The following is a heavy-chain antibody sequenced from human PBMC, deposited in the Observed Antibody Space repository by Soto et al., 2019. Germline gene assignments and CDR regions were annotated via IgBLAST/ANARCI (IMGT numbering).Heavy chain of an antibody. CDR1: GYTLNSYY. V-gene: IGHV1-46*02. CDR3: ARDKMATITGFDY. D-gene: IGHD5-12*01. J-gene: IGHJ4*02. Sequence: GASVKVSCKASGYTLNSYYIHWVRQAPGQGLEWMGIINPSGGSTSYAQKFQGRVTMTRDTSTSTVYMELSSLRSEDTAVYYCARDKMATITGFDYWGQGTLVTVSS. CDR2: INPSGGST.